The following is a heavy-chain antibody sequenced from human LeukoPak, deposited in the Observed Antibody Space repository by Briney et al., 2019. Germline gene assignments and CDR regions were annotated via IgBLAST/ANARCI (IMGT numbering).Heavy chain of an antibody. CDR1: GGSISSGGYY. CDR2: IYHSGST. V-gene: IGHV4-30-2*01. Sequence: PSETLSLTCTVSGGSISSGGYYWSWIRQPPGKGLEWIGYIYHSGSTYYNPSLKSRVTISVDTSKNQFSLRLSSVTAADTAVYYCARRDSYFYGSGTYPLFDYWGQGNLVTVSS. CDR3: ARRDSYFYGSGTYPLFDY. J-gene: IGHJ4*02. D-gene: IGHD3-10*01.